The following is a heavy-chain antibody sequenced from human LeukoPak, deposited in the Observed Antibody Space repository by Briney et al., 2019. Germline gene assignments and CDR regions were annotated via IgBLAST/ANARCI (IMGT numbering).Heavy chain of an antibody. V-gene: IGHV1-69*13. CDR1: GGTFSSYA. D-gene: IGHD3-22*01. CDR2: IIPIFGTA. CDR3: ASNYYDSSGYITGYFDL. Sequence: ASVKVSCKASGGTFSSYAISWVRQAPGQGLEWMGGIIPIFGTANYAQKFQGRVTITADESTSTAYMELSSLRSEDTAVYYCASNYYDSSGYITGYFDLWGRGTLVTVSS. J-gene: IGHJ2*01.